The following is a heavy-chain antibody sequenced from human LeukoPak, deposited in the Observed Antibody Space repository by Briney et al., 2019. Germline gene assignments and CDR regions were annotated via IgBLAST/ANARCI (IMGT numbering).Heavy chain of an antibody. V-gene: IGHV1-69*05. J-gene: IGHJ1*01. CDR2: IIPIFGTG. CDR1: GGTFSSYA. CDR3: ASPRRGYSSSWYEH. D-gene: IGHD6-13*01. Sequence: ASVKVSCKASGGTFSSYAISWVRQAPGQGLEWMGGIIPIFGTGNYAQKFQGRVTITTDESTSTAYMELSSLRSEDTAVYYCASPRRGYSSSWYEHWGQGTLVTVSS.